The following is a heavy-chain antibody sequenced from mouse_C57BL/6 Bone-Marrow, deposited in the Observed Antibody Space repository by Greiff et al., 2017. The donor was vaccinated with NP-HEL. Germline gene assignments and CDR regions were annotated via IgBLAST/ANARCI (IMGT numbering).Heavy chain of an antibody. J-gene: IGHJ3*01. V-gene: IGHV1-50*01. CDR1: GYTFTTYW. CDR2: IDPSDSYT. Sequence: QVQLQQPGAELVKPGASVKLSCKASGYTFTTYWMQWVKQRPGQGLEWIGEIDPSDSYTNYNQKFKGKATLTVDTSSSTAYMPLSSLTSEDSAVYYCARKAYYGRSYEFAYWGQGTLVTVSA. D-gene: IGHD1-1*01. CDR3: ARKAYYGRSYEFAY.